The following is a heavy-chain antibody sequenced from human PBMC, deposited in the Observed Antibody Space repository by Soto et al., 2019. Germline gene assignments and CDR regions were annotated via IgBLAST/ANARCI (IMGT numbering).Heavy chain of an antibody. Sequence: QVQLVQSGAEVKKPGASVKVSCKASGYTFSSYGISWVRQAPGQGLEWMGWISAYNGNTNYAQKLQGRVTMTTDTRTTTAYMARTSLRSDDTAVYYCARDPNTAMDDYWGQGTLVTVSS. CDR3: ARDPNTAMDDY. D-gene: IGHD5-18*01. CDR1: GYTFSSYG. V-gene: IGHV1-18*01. CDR2: ISAYNGNT. J-gene: IGHJ4*02.